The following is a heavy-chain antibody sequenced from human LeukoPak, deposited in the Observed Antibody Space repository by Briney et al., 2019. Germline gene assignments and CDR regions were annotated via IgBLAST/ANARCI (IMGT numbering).Heavy chain of an antibody. CDR1: GFTFSSYG. J-gene: IGHJ5*02. CDR3: ARDPDSHSGP. V-gene: IGHV3-33*01. D-gene: IGHD1-26*01. Sequence: GGSLRLSCAASGFTFSSYGMHWVRQAPGKGLEWVAVIWYDGSNKYYADSVKGRFTISRDSSKNTLYLQMNSLRAEDTDVYYCARDPDSHSGPWGQGTLVTVSS. CDR2: IWYDGSNK.